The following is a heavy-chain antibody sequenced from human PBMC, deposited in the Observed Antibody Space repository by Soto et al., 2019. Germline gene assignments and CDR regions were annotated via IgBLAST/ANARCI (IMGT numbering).Heavy chain of an antibody. D-gene: IGHD3-16*02. J-gene: IGHJ4*02. CDR3: AREYYDYIWGSYRDY. V-gene: IGHV3-7*01. CDR1: GFTFSSYW. CDR2: IKQDGSEK. Sequence: GGSLRLSCAASGFTFSSYWMSWVRQAPGKGLEWVANIKQDGSEKYYVDSVKGRFTISRDNAKNSLYLQMNSLRAEDTAVYYCAREYYDYIWGSYRDYWGQGTLVTVSS.